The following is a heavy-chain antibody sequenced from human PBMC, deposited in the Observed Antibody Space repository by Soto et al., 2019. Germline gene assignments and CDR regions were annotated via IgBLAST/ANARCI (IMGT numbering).Heavy chain of an antibody. CDR3: ARDHGKYGSGGSCYSHYYYGMDV. J-gene: IGHJ6*02. CDR2: ISAYNGNT. V-gene: IGHV1-18*01. CDR1: GYTFTSYG. Sequence: QVQLVQSGAEVKKPGASVKVSCKASGYTFTSYGISWVLQAPGQGLERMGWISAYNGNTNYAQTLQGRVTMTTDTSTSTAYMELGRLRSDDTAVDYCARDHGKYGSGGSCYSHYYYGMDVWGQGTTVTVSS. D-gene: IGHD2-15*01.